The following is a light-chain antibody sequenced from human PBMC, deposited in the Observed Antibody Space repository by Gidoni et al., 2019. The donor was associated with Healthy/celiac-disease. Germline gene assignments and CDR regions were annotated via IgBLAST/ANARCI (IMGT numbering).Light chain of an antibody. CDR3: QQSYSTPLT. CDR2: AAS. CDR1: QSISSY. J-gene: IGKJ3*01. Sequence: DIQRTQSPSSLSASVGDRVTITCRASQSISSYLNWYQQKPGKAPKLLIYAASSLQSGVPSRFSGSGSGTDFTLTISSQQPEDFATYSCQQSYSTPLTFGPGTKVDIK. V-gene: IGKV1-39*01.